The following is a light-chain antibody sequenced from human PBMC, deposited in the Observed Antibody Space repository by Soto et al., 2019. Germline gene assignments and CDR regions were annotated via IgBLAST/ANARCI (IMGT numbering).Light chain of an antibody. CDR1: RSDVGIYNY. CDR3: SSYTTSSTRV. V-gene: IGLV2-14*01. J-gene: IGLJ3*02. Sequence: QSALTQPASVSGSPGQSITISCTGTRSDVGIYNYVSGYQQHPGKAPKLIIYEVSNRPSGVSIRFSGSKSGNTASLTISGLQAEDEADYYCSSYTTSSTRVFGGGTKLTVL. CDR2: EVS.